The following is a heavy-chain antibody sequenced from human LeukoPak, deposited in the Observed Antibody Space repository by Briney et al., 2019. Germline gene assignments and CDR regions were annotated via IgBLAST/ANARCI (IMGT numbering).Heavy chain of an antibody. CDR1: GFAVSSNY. Sequence: GGSLRLSCAASGFAVSSNYMSWVRQAPGKGLEWVAVIYSGGSTYYADSVKGRFTISRDNSKNTLYLQMNSLRAEDTAVYYCASGGLTGYYKGDAFDIWGQGTMVTVSS. D-gene: IGHD3-9*01. CDR2: IYSGGST. CDR3: ASGGLTGYYKGDAFDI. V-gene: IGHV3-66*01. J-gene: IGHJ3*02.